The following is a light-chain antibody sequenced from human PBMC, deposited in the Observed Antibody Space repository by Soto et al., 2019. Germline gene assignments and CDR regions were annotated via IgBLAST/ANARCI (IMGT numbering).Light chain of an antibody. J-gene: IGKJ2*01. Sequence: IVMTQSPATLSVSPGERATLSCRASQSVSSNLAWYQQKPGQAPRLLIYGASTRATGIPARFSGSGSGTEFTLTISSLQSEDFAVYYCQQYNNWPLYTLDEGTMREIK. CDR1: QSVSSN. CDR3: QQYNNWPLYT. V-gene: IGKV3-15*01. CDR2: GAS.